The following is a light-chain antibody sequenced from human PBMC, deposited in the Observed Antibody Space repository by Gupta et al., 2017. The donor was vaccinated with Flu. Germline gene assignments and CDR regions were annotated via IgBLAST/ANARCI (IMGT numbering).Light chain of an antibody. CDR1: QNVKSDY. Sequence: EVVLTQSPGTLSLSPGERATLACRASQNVKSDYLDWYQQRPGQAPRLLIYCASSRANGIPDRFSGSGSGTDFTLTSSRRGPEDFAVYYGQHDSTSSLFGRGTKVEIK. CDR2: CAS. J-gene: IGKJ3*01. V-gene: IGKV3-20*01. CDR3: QHDSTSSL.